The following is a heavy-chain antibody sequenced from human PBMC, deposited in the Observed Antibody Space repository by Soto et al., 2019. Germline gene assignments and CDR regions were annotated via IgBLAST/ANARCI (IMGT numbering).Heavy chain of an antibody. Sequence: EVQLVESGGGLVKPGGSLRLSCAASGFTSSSYSMNWVRQAPGKGLEWVSSISSSSSYIYYADSVKGRFTISRDNAKNSLYLQMNSLRAEDTAVYYCARDNYSSSWYARGEFDYWGQGTLVTVSS. J-gene: IGHJ4*02. CDR2: ISSSSSYI. D-gene: IGHD6-13*01. V-gene: IGHV3-21*01. CDR3: ARDNYSSSWYARGEFDY. CDR1: GFTSSSYS.